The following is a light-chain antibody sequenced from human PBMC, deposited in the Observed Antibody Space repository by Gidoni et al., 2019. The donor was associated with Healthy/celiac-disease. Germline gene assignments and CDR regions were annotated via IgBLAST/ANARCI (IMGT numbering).Light chain of an antibody. J-gene: IGKJ4*01. Sequence: ESELTQSPATLSLSPGERATLPCRASQSVSSYLAWYQQKPGQAPRLLIYDASNRATGIPARFSGSGSGTDFTLTISSLEPEDFAVYYCQQRSNWPLTFGGGTKVEIK. CDR2: DAS. CDR1: QSVSSY. V-gene: IGKV3-11*01. CDR3: QQRSNWPLT.